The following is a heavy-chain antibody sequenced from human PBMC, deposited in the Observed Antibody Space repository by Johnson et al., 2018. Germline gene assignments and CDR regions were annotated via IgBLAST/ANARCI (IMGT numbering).Heavy chain of an antibody. Sequence: VQLVQSGAEVRKPGESLLISCKGSGYSFSNNWIGWVRQMPGEGLEWMGIIWPGDSDTKYSPSFQGQVTISADTSISTVYLQWSSLKASDTAMYYWAKQRGGGTSYMDVWGKGTTVTVSS. J-gene: IGHJ6*04. V-gene: IGHV5-51*01. CDR3: AKQRGGGTSYMDV. CDR1: GYSFSNNW. D-gene: IGHD3-16*01. CDR2: IWPGDSDT.